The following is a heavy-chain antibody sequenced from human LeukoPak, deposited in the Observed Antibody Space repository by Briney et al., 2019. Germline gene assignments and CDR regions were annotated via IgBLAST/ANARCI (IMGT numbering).Heavy chain of an antibody. CDR1: GGSISGYY. J-gene: IGHJ4*02. Sequence: SETLSLTCTFSGGSISGYYWTWIRQPPGKGLEWIGYIYYSGTTNYNPALESRVTISIDTSRNQFSLRLSSVTAADTAVYHCASENYDSGSLNYWGQGTLVTVSS. D-gene: IGHD3-10*01. CDR3: ASENYDSGSLNY. V-gene: IGHV4-59*08. CDR2: IYYSGTT.